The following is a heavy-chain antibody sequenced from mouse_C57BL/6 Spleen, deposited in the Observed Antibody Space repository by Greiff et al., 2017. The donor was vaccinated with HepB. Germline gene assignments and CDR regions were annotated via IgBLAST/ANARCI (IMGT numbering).Heavy chain of an antibody. Sequence: EVMLVESGGGLVQPGGSLKLSCAASGFTFSDYYMYWVRQTPEKRLEWVAYISNGGGSTYYPDTVKGRFTISRDNAKNTLYLQMSRLKSEDTAMYYCARRGGYGSSLDYWGQGTTLTVSS. CDR2: ISNGGGST. J-gene: IGHJ2*01. CDR1: GFTFSDYY. V-gene: IGHV5-12*01. CDR3: ARRGGYGSSLDY. D-gene: IGHD1-1*01.